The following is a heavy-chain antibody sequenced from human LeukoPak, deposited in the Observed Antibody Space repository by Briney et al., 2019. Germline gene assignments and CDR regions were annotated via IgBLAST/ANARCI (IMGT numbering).Heavy chain of an antibody. CDR3: ARRMTMFRGVIFDPFHI. D-gene: IGHD3-10*01. Sequence: RGESLKISCKGSGCSFSRYWIGWVRQMPGKGLEWMGIIYPGDSDTRYSPSFQGQVTISADKSISTAYLQWNSLKASDTAMYYCARRMTMFRGVIFDPFHIWGQGTMVTVSS. J-gene: IGHJ3*02. CDR1: GCSFSRYW. V-gene: IGHV5-51*01. CDR2: IYPGDSDT.